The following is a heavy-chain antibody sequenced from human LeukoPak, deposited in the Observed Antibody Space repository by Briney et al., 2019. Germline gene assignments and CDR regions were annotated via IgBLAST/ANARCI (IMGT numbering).Heavy chain of an antibody. CDR1: GYTFITYG. Sequence: ASVKVSCKTSGYTFITYGISWVRQAPGQGLEWMGWISAYNANAVYVPKLQGRVTMTTDTSTSTAYMDMGSQRSDDTAVYYCVRDGNYYDSSGTLSDYWGQGTLVTVSS. CDR3: VRDGNYYDSSGTLSDY. D-gene: IGHD3-22*01. CDR2: ISAYNANA. J-gene: IGHJ4*02. V-gene: IGHV1-18*01.